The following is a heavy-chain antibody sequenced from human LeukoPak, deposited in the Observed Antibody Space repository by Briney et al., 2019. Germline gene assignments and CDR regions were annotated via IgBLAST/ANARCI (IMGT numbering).Heavy chain of an antibody. D-gene: IGHD1-26*01. CDR3: ASSGRGGAFDI. CDR1: GFTLSSYW. Sequence: GGSLRLSRGGSGFTLSSYWMKWVRQGPGKGLVWVSRIYSEGRRTTCADSVRGRFTISGDNAKNTLYLQMNSLRADDTAVYYCASSGRGGAFDIWGRGTMVTVSS. V-gene: IGHV3-74*01. J-gene: IGHJ3*02. CDR2: IYSEGRRT.